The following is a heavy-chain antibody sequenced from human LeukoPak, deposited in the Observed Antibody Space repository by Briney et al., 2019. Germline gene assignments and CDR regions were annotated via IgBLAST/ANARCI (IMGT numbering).Heavy chain of an antibody. D-gene: IGHD3-3*01. J-gene: IGHJ4*02. CDR2: INHSGGT. V-gene: IGHV4-34*01. CDR1: GGSFSGYY. CDR3: ARGFGGITIFGVVHPAYFDY. Sequence: PSETLSLTCAVYGGSFSGYYWSWIRQPPGKGLEWIGEINHSGGTNYNPSLKSRVTISVDTSKNQFSLKLSSVTAADTAVYYCARGFGGITIFGVVHPAYFDYWGQGTLVTVSS.